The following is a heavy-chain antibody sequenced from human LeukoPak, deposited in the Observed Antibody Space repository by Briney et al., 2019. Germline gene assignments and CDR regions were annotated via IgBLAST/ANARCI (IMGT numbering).Heavy chain of an antibody. J-gene: IGHJ6*02. Sequence: GGSLRLSCAASGFTFSSYAMHWVRQAPGKGLEWVAVISYDGSNKYYADSVKGRFTISRDNSKNTLYLQMNSLRAEDTAVYYCARDSTDDYGDYYGMDVWGQGTTVTVSS. CDR2: ISYDGSNK. CDR3: ARDSTDDYGDYYGMDV. D-gene: IGHD4-17*01. V-gene: IGHV3-30-3*01. CDR1: GFTFSSYA.